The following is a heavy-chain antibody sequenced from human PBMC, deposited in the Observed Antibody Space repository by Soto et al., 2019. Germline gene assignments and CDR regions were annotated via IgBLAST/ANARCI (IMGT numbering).Heavy chain of an antibody. CDR3: ARDGWGWGIADRPDY. J-gene: IGHJ4*02. Sequence: PGGSLRLSCAASGFTFSSYWMSWGRQAPGKGLDWVANIKQDGSEKYYVDSVKGRFTISRDNAKNSLYLQMNSLRAEDTAVYYCARDGWGWGIADRPDYWGPGTPATVSS. CDR2: IKQDGSEK. V-gene: IGHV3-7*01. CDR1: GFTFSSYW. D-gene: IGHD6-6*01.